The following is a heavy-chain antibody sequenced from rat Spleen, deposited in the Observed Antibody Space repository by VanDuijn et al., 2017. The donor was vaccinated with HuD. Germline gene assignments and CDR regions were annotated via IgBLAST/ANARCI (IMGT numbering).Heavy chain of an antibody. Sequence: QVQLKESGPGLVQPSQTLSLTCTVSGFSLTSFNVHWVRQPTGKGLEWMGIIWTDGGTNYNSSLKSRLSINRDTSKSQVFLKVNSLKTEDIATYYCARDGTYYGGNYFDYWGQGVMVTVSS. D-gene: IGHD1-11*01. J-gene: IGHJ2*01. CDR1: GFSLTSFN. V-gene: IGHV2-30*01. CDR2: IWTDGGT. CDR3: ARDGTYYGGNYFDY.